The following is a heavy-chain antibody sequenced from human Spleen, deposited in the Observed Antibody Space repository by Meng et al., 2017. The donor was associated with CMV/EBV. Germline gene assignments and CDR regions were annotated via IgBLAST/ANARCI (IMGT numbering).Heavy chain of an antibody. CDR1: GGSISRGGYY. D-gene: IGHD5/OR15-5a*01. J-gene: IGHJ4*02. V-gene: IGHV4-31*02. CDR2: IYYSGST. CDR3: ARSRVAPIPNYFDY. Sequence: SGGSISRGGYYWSWIRQHPGKGLEWIGYIYYSGSTYYNPSLKSRVTISVDTSKNQFSLKLSSVTAADTAVYYCARSRVAPIPNYFDYWGQGTLVTVSS.